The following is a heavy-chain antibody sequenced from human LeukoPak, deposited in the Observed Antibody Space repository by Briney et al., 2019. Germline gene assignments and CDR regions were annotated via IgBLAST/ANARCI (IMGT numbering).Heavy chain of an antibody. D-gene: IGHD3-9*01. CDR2: IIPIFGTA. CDR3: ARAEGYDILTGYYRY. V-gene: IGHV1-69*13. J-gene: IGHJ4*02. Sequence: SVKVSCKASGGTFSSYAISWVRQAPGQGLEWMGGIIPIFGTANYAQKFQGRVTITADESTSTACMELSSLRSEDTAVYYCARAEGYDILTGYYRYWGQGTLVTVPS. CDR1: GGTFSSYA.